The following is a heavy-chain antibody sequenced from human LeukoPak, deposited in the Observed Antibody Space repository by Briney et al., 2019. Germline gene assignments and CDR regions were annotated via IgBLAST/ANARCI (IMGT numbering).Heavy chain of an antibody. J-gene: IGHJ4*02. CDR1: EFTFSSYA. D-gene: IGHD3-10*01. Sequence: QAGGSLRLSCAASEFTFSSYALSWVRQAPGKGLEWVSAISGSGTSTYYADSVKGRFTISRDNSKNTLYLQMNSLRAEDTAVYYCAKGRGIYGSGSYSNFDYWGQGTLVTVSS. CDR2: ISGSGTST. V-gene: IGHV3-23*01. CDR3: AKGRGIYGSGSYSNFDY.